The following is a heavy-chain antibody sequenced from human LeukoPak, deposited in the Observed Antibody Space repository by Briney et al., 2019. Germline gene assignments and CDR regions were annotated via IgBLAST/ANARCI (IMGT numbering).Heavy chain of an antibody. CDR2: INSHWSST. D-gene: IGHD3-16*01. J-gene: IGHJ3*02. V-gene: IGHV3-74*01. Sequence: PGGSLLLSCAASGFTFSSYWLHWVRPAPAKGLVWVSLINSHWSSTSYADSVKVRFTIYRDNDQNTLYLQMNGLRAWHTAVYYFSSPPRDDYVDYDALDISGQGTIVTVSS. CDR3: SSPPRDDYVDYDALDI. CDR1: GFTFSSYW.